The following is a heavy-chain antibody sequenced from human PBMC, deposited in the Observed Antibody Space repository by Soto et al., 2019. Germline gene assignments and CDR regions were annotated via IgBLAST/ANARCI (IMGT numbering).Heavy chain of an antibody. J-gene: IGHJ4*02. CDR1: GFIFKMYW. CDR3: TRGPRPISTGTGAY. Sequence: GGSLRLSCAASGFIFKMYWMHWVRQSPGKGLVWISRIYNDGTYSDYADSVRGRFTISRDNVNDTLYLQMNNLRAEDSGLYYCTRGPRPISTGTGAYWGQGTQVTVFS. V-gene: IGHV3-74*01. D-gene: IGHD3-10*01. CDR2: IYNDGTYS.